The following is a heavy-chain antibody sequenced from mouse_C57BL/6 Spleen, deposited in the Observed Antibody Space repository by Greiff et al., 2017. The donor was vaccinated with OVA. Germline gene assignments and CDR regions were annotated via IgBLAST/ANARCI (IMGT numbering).Heavy chain of an antibody. Sequence: QVQLQQPGAELVRPGTSVKLSCKASGYTFTSYWMHWVKQRPGQGLEWIGVIDPSDSYTNYNQKFKGKATLTVDTSSSTAYMQLSSLTSEDSAVYYCARNYGSSSHYFDYGGQGTTLTVSS. CDR2: IDPSDSYT. J-gene: IGHJ2*01. CDR1: GYTFTSYW. CDR3: ARNYGSSSHYFDY. V-gene: IGHV1-59*01. D-gene: IGHD1-1*01.